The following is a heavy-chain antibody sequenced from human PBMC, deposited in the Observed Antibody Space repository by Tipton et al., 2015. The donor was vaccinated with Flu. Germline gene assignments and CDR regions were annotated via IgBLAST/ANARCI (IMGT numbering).Heavy chain of an antibody. D-gene: IGHD6-19*01. V-gene: IGHV4-59*01. Sequence: TLSLTCTVSGVSISSYYWSWIRQPPGKGLEWIGYIYYSGSTNYNPSLKSRVTISVDTSKNQFSLKLSSVTAADTAVYYCARTPGVAVAGTEFDYWGQGTLVTVSS. J-gene: IGHJ4*02. CDR2: IYYSGST. CDR3: ARTPGVAVAGTEFDY. CDR1: GVSISSYY.